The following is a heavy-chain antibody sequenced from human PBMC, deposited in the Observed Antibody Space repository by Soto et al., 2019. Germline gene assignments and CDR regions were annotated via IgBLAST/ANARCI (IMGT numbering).Heavy chain of an antibody. V-gene: IGHV3-7*05. CDR3: AQIFSNYFDY. J-gene: IGHJ4*02. CDR2: IKPDGSKK. Sequence: GGSLRLSCAASGLTFSGCWMSWLRQAPGKGLEWVATIKPDGSKKYYVDSVEGRFTISRDNAKNSLYLQLNTVRADDAAVYYCAQIFSNYFDYWGPGTRVTVS. CDR1: GLTFSGCW.